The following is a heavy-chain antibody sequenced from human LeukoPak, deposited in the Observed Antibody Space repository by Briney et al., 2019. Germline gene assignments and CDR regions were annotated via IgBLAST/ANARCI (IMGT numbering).Heavy chain of an antibody. CDR1: GVSVSSRSYY. V-gene: IGHV4-61*01. J-gene: IGHJ4*01. Sequence: PSETLSLTCTVSGVSVSSRSYYWSWIRQPPGKGLEWVGFFSYNVHSDYNPSLKSQVTASVDTSKNQFSLRLSSVTAADTAIYYCARVPAAATGPDYWGEASPVTVSS. CDR3: ARVPAAATGPDY. CDR2: FSYNVHS. D-gene: IGHD6-13*01.